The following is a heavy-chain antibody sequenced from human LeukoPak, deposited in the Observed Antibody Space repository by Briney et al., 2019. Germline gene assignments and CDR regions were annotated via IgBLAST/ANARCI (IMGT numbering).Heavy chain of an antibody. CDR3: TRDYNGLSL. J-gene: IGHJ4*02. CDR2: ISIDVSSI. Sequence: GGSLRLSCAASGFTFSSSSMDWVRQAPGKGLVWVSRISIDVSSIAYADSVKGRFTASRDNAKNTLYLQMNSLRAEDTAVYYCTRDYNGLSLWGQGTLVTVSS. CDR1: GFTFSSSS. V-gene: IGHV3-74*03. D-gene: IGHD3/OR15-3a*01.